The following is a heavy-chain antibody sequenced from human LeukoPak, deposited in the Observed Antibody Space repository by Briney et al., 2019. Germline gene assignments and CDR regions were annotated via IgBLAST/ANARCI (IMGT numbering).Heavy chain of an antibody. Sequence: SGGSLRLSCAASGFTFSSYGMHWVRQAPGQGLEWMGWINAGNGNTKYSQEFQGRVTITRDTSASTAYMELSSLRSEDMAVYYCARDLFSGSSLVAGISYWGQGTLVTVSS. V-gene: IGHV1-3*03. CDR1: GFTFSSYG. CDR2: INAGNGNT. CDR3: ARDLFSGSSLVAGISY. J-gene: IGHJ4*02. D-gene: IGHD6-19*01.